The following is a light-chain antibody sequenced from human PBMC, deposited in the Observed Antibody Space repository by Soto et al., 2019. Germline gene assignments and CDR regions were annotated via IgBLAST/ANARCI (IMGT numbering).Light chain of an antibody. CDR1: QSVSSG. J-gene: IGKJ1*01. V-gene: IGKV3-20*01. Sequence: EIVMTQSPATLSVSPGERVTLSCRAGQSVSSGLAWYQQKPGQAPRLLIYGVSNRAPGIPDRFSGSGSGTDITLTISRLEPEDFAVYYCHQSGDSPTFGQGTKVDIK. CDR2: GVS. CDR3: HQSGDSPT.